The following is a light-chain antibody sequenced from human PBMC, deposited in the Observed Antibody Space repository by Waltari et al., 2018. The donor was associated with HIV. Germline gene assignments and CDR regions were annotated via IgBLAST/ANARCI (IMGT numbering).Light chain of an antibody. V-gene: IGKV3-20*01. J-gene: IGKJ1*01. CDR1: QSVSNSY. CDR3: QQYGSSPGT. CDR2: GAS. Sequence: EIVLTQSPATLSLSPGERATITCRASQSVSNSYLAWYQQKPGQAPRLLIYGASSRATGIPDRFSGSGSGTDFTLTISRLETEDFAVYYCQQYGSSPGTFGQGTKVEIK.